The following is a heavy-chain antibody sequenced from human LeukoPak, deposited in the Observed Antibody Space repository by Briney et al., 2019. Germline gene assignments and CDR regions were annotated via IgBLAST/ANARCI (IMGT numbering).Heavy chain of an antibody. V-gene: IGHV4-59*01. D-gene: IGHD5-18*01. CDR1: GGSFSIYH. J-gene: IGHJ4*02. CDR2: IYYSGST. CDR3: ASVGTAMETIDY. Sequence: SETLSLTCTVSGGSFSIYHWSWIRHSREKGLEWIGYIYYSGSTNYNPSLKSRVTISVDTSKNQFSLKLSSVTAADTAVYYCASVGTAMETIDYWGQGTLVTVSS.